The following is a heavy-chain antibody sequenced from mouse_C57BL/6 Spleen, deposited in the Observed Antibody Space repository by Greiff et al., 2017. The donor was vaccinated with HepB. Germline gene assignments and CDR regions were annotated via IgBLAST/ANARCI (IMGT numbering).Heavy chain of an antibody. CDR2: INPSSGYT. CDR1: GYTFTSYT. J-gene: IGHJ4*01. D-gene: IGHD1-1*01. Sequence: VQLQQSGAELARPGASVKMSCKASGYTFTSYTMHWVKQRPGQGVEWIGYINPSSGYTKYNQKFKDKATLTADKSSSTAYMQLSSLTSEDSAVYYCALYYYGSGAMDYWGQGTSVTVSS. V-gene: IGHV1-4*01. CDR3: ALYYYGSGAMDY.